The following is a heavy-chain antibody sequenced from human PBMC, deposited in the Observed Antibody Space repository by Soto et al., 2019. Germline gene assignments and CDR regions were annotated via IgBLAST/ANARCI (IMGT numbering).Heavy chain of an antibody. CDR2: INHSGST. J-gene: IGHJ4*02. V-gene: IGHV4-34*01. CDR3: ARGSGTAAAGKTEYYFDY. CDR1: GGSFSGYY. D-gene: IGHD6-13*01. Sequence: SETLSLTCAVYGGSFSGYYWSWIRQPPGKGLEWIGEINHSGSTNYNPSLKSRVTISVDTSKNQFSLKLSSVTAADTAVYYCARGSGTAAAGKTEYYFDYWGQGTLVTVSS.